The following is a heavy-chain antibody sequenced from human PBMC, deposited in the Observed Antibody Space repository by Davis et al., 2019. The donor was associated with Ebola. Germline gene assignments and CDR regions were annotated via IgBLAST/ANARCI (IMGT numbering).Heavy chain of an antibody. Sequence: MPSETLSLTCTVSGGSTSSYYWSWIRQLSGKGLEWIGYIYYSGSTNYNPSLKSRVTISVDTSKNQFSLKPSSVTAADTAVYYCARSRGAVAGNWFDPWGQGTLVTVSS. CDR2: IYYSGST. J-gene: IGHJ5*02. D-gene: IGHD6-19*01. CDR3: ARSRGAVAGNWFDP. CDR1: GGSTSSYY. V-gene: IGHV4-59*01.